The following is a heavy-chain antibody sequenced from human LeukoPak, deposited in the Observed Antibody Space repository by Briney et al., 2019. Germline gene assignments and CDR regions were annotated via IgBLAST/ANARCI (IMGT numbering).Heavy chain of an antibody. D-gene: IGHD1-26*01. CDR2: MNPNSGNT. CDR1: GYTFTSYD. J-gene: IGHJ5*02. V-gene: IGHV1-8*01. Sequence: GASVKVSCKASGYTFTSYDINWVRQATGRGLEWMGWMNPNSGNTGYAQKFQGRVTMTRNTSISTAYMELSSLRSEDTAVYYCAREGSLPWELHTQHNWFDPWGQGTLVTVSS. CDR3: AREGSLPWELHTQHNWFDP.